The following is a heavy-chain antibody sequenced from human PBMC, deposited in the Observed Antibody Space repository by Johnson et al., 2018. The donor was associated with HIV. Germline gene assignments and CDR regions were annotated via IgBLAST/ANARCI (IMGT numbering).Heavy chain of an antibody. CDR1: GFTFTNAW. Sequence: VQLVESGGGLVKPGGSLRLSCAASGFTFTNAWMNWVRQAPGKGLEWVGRIRSKTDGGTTEYAAPVKGRFTISRDDSKNTLYLQMNSLRAEDTAVYYCAREAVTLRGWGHVFDIWGQGTMVTVSS. CDR2: IRSKTDGGTT. D-gene: IGHD3-16*01. V-gene: IGHV3-15*01. CDR3: AREAVTLRGWGHVFDI. J-gene: IGHJ3*02.